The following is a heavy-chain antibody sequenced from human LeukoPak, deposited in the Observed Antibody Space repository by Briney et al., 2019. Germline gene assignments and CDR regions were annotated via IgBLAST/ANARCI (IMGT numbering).Heavy chain of an antibody. CDR1: GFTFSGSA. J-gene: IGHJ4*02. CDR2: IWYDGSNK. Sequence: GGSLRLSCAASGFTFSGSAMHWVRQAPGKGLEWVAVIWYDGSNKYYADSVKGRFTISRDNSKNTLYLQMNSLRAEDTAVYYCAANFDFWGQGTLVTVSS. V-gene: IGHV3-33*08. CDR3: AANFDF.